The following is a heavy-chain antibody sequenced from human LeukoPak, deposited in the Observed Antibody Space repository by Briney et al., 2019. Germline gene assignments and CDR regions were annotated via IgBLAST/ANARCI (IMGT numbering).Heavy chain of an antibody. Sequence: PGGSLRLSCAASGFSFSNYGMHWVRQAPGKGLEWVAVIWYDGSNKYHADSVKGRFTISRDNSKNTLYLQMNSLRAEDTAVYCCARDRGSSWFIDYWGQGTLVTVSS. V-gene: IGHV3-33*01. CDR1: GFSFSNYG. CDR3: ARDRGSSWFIDY. J-gene: IGHJ4*02. D-gene: IGHD6-13*01. CDR2: IWYDGSNK.